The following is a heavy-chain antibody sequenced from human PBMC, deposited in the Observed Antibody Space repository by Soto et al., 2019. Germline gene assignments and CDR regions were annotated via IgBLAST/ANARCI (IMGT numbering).Heavy chain of an antibody. D-gene: IGHD3-16*01. Sequence: QVQLVQSGAEVKKPGSSVKVSCKASGGTFASYAITWVRQAPGQGLEWMGGIIPIFRTANSAQKFQGRDTINAQKSSSKENLVLSSLRAEATAVYFGACRKATDMVFFACRLDLW. V-gene: IGHV1-69*14. CDR2: IIPIFRTA. CDR3: ACRKATDMVFFACRLDL. CDR1: GGTFASYA. J-gene: IGHJ2*01.